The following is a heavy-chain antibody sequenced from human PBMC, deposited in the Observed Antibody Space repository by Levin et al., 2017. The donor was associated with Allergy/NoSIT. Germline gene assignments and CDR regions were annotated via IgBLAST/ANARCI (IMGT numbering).Heavy chain of an antibody. D-gene: IGHD2-2*01. J-gene: IGHJ5*02. V-gene: IGHV4-39*01. CDR3: APDIVVVPAAGGGWFDP. CDR2: IYYSGST. Sequence: SETLSLTCTVSGGSISSSSYYWGWIRQPPGKGLEWIGSIYYSGSTYYNPSLKSRVTISVDTSKNQFSLKLSSVTAADTAVYYCAPDIVVVPAAGGGWFDPWGQGTLVTVSS. CDR1: GGSISSSSYY.